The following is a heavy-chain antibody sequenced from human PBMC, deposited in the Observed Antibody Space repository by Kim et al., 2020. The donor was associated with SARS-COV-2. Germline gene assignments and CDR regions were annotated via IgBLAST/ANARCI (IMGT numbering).Heavy chain of an antibody. J-gene: IGHJ4*02. D-gene: IGHD2-2*02. V-gene: IGHV1-69*01. Sequence: QGRVTITADESTSTAYMELSSLRSEDTAVYYCARGGIDIVVVPAAIAFDYWGQGTLVTVSS. CDR3: ARGGIDIVVVPAAIAFDY.